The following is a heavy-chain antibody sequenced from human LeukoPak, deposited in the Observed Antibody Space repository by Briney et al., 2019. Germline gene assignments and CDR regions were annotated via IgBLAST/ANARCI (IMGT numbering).Heavy chain of an antibody. D-gene: IGHD4-23*01. Sequence: PGGSLRLSCAASGFTFSRYSMHWVRQAPGKGLVWVSHVNSDGSGTDYADSVKGRFTISRDNAKNSLYLQMNSLRAEDTAMYYCARDDYGGLDYWGQGTLVTVSS. CDR2: VNSDGSGT. CDR3: ARDDYGGLDY. V-gene: IGHV3-74*01. CDR1: GFTFSRYS. J-gene: IGHJ4*02.